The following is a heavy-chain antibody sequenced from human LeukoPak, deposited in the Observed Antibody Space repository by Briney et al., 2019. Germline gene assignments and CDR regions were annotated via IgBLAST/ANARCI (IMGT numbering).Heavy chain of an antibody. CDR1: GGTFSSYA. Sequence: ASVKVSCKASGGTFSSYAISWVRQAPGQGLEWVGGIIPIFGTANYAQKFQGRVTITADESTSTAYMELSSLRSEDTAMYYCAREALVVPAAMPAFDYWGQGTLVTVSS. D-gene: IGHD2-2*01. V-gene: IGHV1-69*13. J-gene: IGHJ4*02. CDR3: AREALVVPAAMPAFDY. CDR2: IIPIFGTA.